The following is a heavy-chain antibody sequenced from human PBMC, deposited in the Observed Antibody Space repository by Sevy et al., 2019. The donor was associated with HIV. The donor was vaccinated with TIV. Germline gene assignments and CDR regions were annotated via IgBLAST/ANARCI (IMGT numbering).Heavy chain of an antibody. J-gene: IGHJ4*02. CDR1: GFTFTYAW. CDR2: ISRSSRTI. V-gene: IGHV3-48*01. Sequence: GGSLRLSCTASGFTFTYAWMSWVRQAPGKGLEWLSYISRSSRTIYYADSVEGRFTISRDNAKNSLYLQINSLRAEDTAVYYCARAYSGGWPQGAWTDYWGQGTLVTVSS. D-gene: IGHD6-19*01. CDR3: ARAYSGGWPQGAWTDY.